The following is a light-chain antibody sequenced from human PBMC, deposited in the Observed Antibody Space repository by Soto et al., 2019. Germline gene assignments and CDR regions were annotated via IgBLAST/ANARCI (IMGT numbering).Light chain of an antibody. J-gene: IGKJ1*01. Sequence: DIQMTQSPSTLSASVGDRVTITCRASQSISSYLNWYQQKPGKAPKLLIYAASSLQSGVPSRFSGSGSGTDFTITISSLQPEDFETYYCQQSYSTLRTFGQGTKVDIK. CDR3: QQSYSTLRT. V-gene: IGKV1-39*01. CDR2: AAS. CDR1: QSISSY.